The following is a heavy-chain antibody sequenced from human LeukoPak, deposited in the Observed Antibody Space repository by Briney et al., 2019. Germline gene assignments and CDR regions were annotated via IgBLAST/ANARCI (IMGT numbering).Heavy chain of an antibody. V-gene: IGHV3-23*01. CDR1: GFTFSSYA. CDR2: ISGSGGST. J-gene: IGHJ4*02. CDR3: TTAPRGVGATTFDY. D-gene: IGHD1-26*01. Sequence: GGSLRLSCAASGFTFSSYAMSWVRQAPGKGLEWVSAISGSGGSTYYADSVKGRFTISRDNSKNTLYLQMNSLKTEDTAVYYCTTAPRGVGATTFDYWGQGTLVTVSS.